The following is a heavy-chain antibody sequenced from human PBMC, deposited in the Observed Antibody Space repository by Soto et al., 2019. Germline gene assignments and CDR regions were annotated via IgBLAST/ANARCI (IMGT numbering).Heavy chain of an antibody. CDR3: AGKSDNSSSGDSSSWYPTYYYYYMDV. V-gene: IGHV4-34*12. D-gene: IGHD6-13*01. CDR1: GGSYSGHY. CDR2: IFHSGST. Sequence: QVQLQQWGAGLLKPSETLSLTCAVYGGSYSGHYWRWIRQPPGKGLEWIGEIFHSGSTNYNPSLNSRVTISVDTSTKQISLKLSSVTATDTAVYYCAGKSDNSSSGDSSSWYPTYYYYYMDVWGKGTTVTVSS. J-gene: IGHJ6*03.